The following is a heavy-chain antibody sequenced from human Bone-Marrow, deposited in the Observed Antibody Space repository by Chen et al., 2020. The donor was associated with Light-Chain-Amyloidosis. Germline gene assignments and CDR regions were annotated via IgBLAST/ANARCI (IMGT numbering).Heavy chain of an antibody. CDR3: AGFGPELGAPEDH. V-gene: IGHV4-4*07. D-gene: IGHD3-16*01. CDR1: GGSVSNYY. CDR2: IYSSGDN. Sequence: QVHLQESGPGLVKPSETLSLTCTVSGGSVSNYYWSWIRRPAGKGLEWIGRIYSSGDNRYNPSLKSRVTMSVDTSKNQISLKITSVTAADTAIDHCAGFGPELGAPEDHWGRGTLVTVSS. J-gene: IGHJ4*02.